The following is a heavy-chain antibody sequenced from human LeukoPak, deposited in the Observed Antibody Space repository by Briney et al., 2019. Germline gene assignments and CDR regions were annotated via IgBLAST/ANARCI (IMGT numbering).Heavy chain of an antibody. CDR1: GFTFSNYW. Sequence: AGGSLRLPCAASGFTFSNYWMSWVRQAPGKGLEWVANIKQDGSGKYYMDSVKGRFTISRDSAKNSLYLQMNSLRVEDTAVYYCARIGSRDGYTVDYWGQGTLVTVSS. CDR2: IKQDGSGK. V-gene: IGHV3-7*01. CDR3: ARIGSRDGYTVDY. D-gene: IGHD5-24*01. J-gene: IGHJ4*02.